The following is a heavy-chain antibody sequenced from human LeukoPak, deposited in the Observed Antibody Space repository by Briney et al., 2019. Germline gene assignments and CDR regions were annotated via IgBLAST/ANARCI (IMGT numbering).Heavy chain of an antibody. V-gene: IGHV4-59*01. J-gene: IGHJ5*02. CDR3: ARVNPNWFDP. CDR2: ISYSGST. Sequence: SETLSLTCTVSGGSISSYYWSWIRQPPGKELEWIGYISYSGSTNYNPSLKSRVTISLDTSKNQFSLKLSSVTAADTAVYYCARVNPNWFDPWGQGTLVTVSS. CDR1: GGSISSYY.